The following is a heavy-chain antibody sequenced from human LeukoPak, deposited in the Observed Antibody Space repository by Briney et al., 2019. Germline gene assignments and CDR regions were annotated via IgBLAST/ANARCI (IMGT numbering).Heavy chain of an antibody. CDR1: GGTFSSYA. CDR3: ARGGGDIVVVPAARGEEYYFDY. V-gene: IGHV1-69*06. J-gene: IGHJ4*02. D-gene: IGHD2-2*01. CDR2: IIPIFGTA. Sequence: SVKVSCKASGGTFSSYAISWVRQAPGQGLEWMGGIIPIFGTANYAQKFQGRVTITADKSTSTAYMELSSLRSEDTAVYYCARGGGDIVVVPAARGEEYYFDYWGQGTLVTVSS.